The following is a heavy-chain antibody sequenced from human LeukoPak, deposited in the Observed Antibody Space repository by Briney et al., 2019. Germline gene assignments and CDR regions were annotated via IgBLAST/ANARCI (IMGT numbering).Heavy chain of an antibody. CDR2: INPNSGGT. V-gene: IGHV1-2*02. D-gene: IGHD3-3*01. Sequence: ASVKVSCKASGYTFTGYYMHWVRQAPGQGLEWMGWINPNSGGTNYAQKFQGRVTMTRDTSISTAYMELSRLRSDDTAVYYCAREVTYYDFWSGYPLMDVWGQGTTVTVSS. J-gene: IGHJ6*02. CDR3: AREVTYYDFWSGYPLMDV. CDR1: GYTFTGYY.